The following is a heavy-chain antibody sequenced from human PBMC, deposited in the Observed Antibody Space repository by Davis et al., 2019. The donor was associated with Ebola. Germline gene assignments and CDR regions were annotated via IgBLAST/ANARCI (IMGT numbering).Heavy chain of an antibody. D-gene: IGHD1-1*01. J-gene: IGHJ6*02. CDR1: GGSINNYF. CDR2: IHYLGNT. CDR3: ARRPGPYYYYGMDV. Sequence: SETLSLTCTVSGGSINNYFWSWIRQPPGKGLEWIGNIHYLGNTNYSPSLKSRVTMSVDTSKNQFSLKLSSVTAADTAVYYCARRPGPYYYYGMDVWGQGTTVTVSS. V-gene: IGHV4-59*03.